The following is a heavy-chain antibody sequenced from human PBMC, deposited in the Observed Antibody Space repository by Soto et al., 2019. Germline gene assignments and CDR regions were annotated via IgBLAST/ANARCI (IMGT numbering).Heavy chain of an antibody. J-gene: IGHJ4*02. CDR1: GGSISSGGYY. CDR2: IYYSGST. CDR3: ARSGYSYGPALDY. D-gene: IGHD5-18*01. Sequence: PSDTLSLTCTVSGGSISSGGYYWSWIRQHPGKGLEWIGYIYYSGSTYYNPSLKSRVTISVDTSKNQFSLKLSSVTAADTAVYYCARSGYSYGPALDYWGQGTLVTVS. V-gene: IGHV4-31*03.